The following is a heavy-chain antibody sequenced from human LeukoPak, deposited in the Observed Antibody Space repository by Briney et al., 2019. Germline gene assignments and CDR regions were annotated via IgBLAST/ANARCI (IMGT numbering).Heavy chain of an antibody. CDR3: ARPLTTHDSSLDY. D-gene: IGHD4-11*01. Sequence: GGSLRPSCAASGFTFSSYAMHWVRQAPGKGLEWVAVISYDGSNKYYADSVKGRFTISRDNSKNTLYLQMNSLRAEDTAVYYCARPLTTHDSSLDYWGQGTLVTVSS. V-gene: IGHV3-30*01. CDR1: GFTFSSYA. CDR2: ISYDGSNK. J-gene: IGHJ4*02.